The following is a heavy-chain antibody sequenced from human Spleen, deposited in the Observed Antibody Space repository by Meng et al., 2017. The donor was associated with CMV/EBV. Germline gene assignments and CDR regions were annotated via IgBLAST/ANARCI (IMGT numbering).Heavy chain of an antibody. D-gene: IGHD6-13*01. CDR3: EMIAARGNFDL. V-gene: IGHV1-46*01. J-gene: IGHJ2*01. Sequence: ASVKVSCKASGNTFSTYYIHWMRQAPGQGLEWMGLINPRDGSTTYAQKFQDRFTMTRDTSTSTVYMELSSLRSDDTAVYYCEMIAARGNFDLWGRGTLVTVSS. CDR1: GNTFSTYY. CDR2: INPRDGST.